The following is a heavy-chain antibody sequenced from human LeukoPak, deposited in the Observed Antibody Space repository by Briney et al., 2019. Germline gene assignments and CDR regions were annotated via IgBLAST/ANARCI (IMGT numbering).Heavy chain of an antibody. V-gene: IGHV1-69*01. D-gene: IGHD3-9*01. CDR2: IIPIFGTA. J-gene: IGHJ3*02. Sequence: SVKVSCKASGGTFSSYAISWVRQAPGQGLEWMGGIIPIFGTANYAQKFQGRVTITADESTSTAYMELSSLRSEDTAVYYCATPFDWPKKGQDAFDIWGQGTMVTVSS. CDR1: GGTFSSYA. CDR3: ATPFDWPKKGQDAFDI.